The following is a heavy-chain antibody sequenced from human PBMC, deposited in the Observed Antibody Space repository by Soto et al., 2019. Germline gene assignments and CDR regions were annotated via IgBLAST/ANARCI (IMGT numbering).Heavy chain of an antibody. J-gene: IGHJ6*02. Sequence: ASVKVSCKASGYTFTSNYMHWVRQAPGQGLEWMGIINPSGGSTSYAQKFQGRVTMTRDTSTSTVYMELSSLRSEDTAVYYCARVEGANYYGSGNSYGMDVWGQGTTVTVSS. CDR2: INPSGGST. D-gene: IGHD3-10*01. V-gene: IGHV1-46*01. CDR1: GYTFTSNY. CDR3: ARVEGANYYGSGNSYGMDV.